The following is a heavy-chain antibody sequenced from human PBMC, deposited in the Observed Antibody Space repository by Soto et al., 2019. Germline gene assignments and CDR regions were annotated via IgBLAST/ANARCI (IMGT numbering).Heavy chain of an antibody. Sequence: GSGPTLVNPTQTLTLTCTFSGFSLTTGGMCVSWIRQPPGQALEWLARIDWDDEKYYSTSLRTRLSISKDTSKNEVVLTLTNMDPVDTATYYCARTPSYCVGPDCFLTGFDFWGQGARVTV. J-gene: IGHJ4*02. CDR3: ARTPSYCVGPDCFLTGFDF. CDR1: GFSLTTGGMC. CDR2: IDWDDEK. D-gene: IGHD2-21*01. V-gene: IGHV2-70*11.